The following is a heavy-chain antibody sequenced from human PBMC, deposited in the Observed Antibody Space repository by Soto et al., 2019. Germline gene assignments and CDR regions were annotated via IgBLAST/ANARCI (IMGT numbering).Heavy chain of an antibody. D-gene: IGHD3-3*02. V-gene: IGHV3-23*01. Sequence: GGSLRLSCAASGFTFSSYDMSWVRQAPGKGLEWVSAISGSGVITYYADSVKGPFTISRDNFRNTLFLQMDSLRVEDTAVYYCARRGAFYYDYWGQGTLVTVSS. CDR2: ISGSGVIT. J-gene: IGHJ4*02. CDR1: GFTFSSYD. CDR3: ARRGAFYYDY.